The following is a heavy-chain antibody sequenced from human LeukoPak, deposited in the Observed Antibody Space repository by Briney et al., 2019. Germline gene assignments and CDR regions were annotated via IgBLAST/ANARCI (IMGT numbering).Heavy chain of an antibody. CDR3: AKDARRINMIGVVTKRAGYFDY. Sequence: GGSLRLSCAASGFTFNNYAMHWVRQAPGKGLEWVAVISYDGSNKYYADSVKGRLTISRDNSKNTLFLQMNSLRAEDTALYYCAKDARRINMIGVVTKRAGYFDYWGQGTLVTVSS. CDR2: ISYDGSNK. J-gene: IGHJ4*02. V-gene: IGHV3-30*01. CDR1: GFTFNNYA. D-gene: IGHD3-22*01.